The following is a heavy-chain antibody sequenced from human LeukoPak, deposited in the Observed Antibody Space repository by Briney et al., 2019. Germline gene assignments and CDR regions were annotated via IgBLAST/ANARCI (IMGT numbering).Heavy chain of an antibody. V-gene: IGHV1-2*02. CDR3: AITDSSSWSFDY. D-gene: IGHD6-13*01. J-gene: IGHJ4*02. CDR2: INPNTGGT. Sequence: ASVKVSCKASGYTFTGYYMHWVRQAPGQGLEWMGWINPNTGGTNYAQKFQGRVTMTTDTSISTAYMELSSLRYDDTAVYYCAITDSSSWSFDYWGQGTLVTVSS. CDR1: GYTFTGYY.